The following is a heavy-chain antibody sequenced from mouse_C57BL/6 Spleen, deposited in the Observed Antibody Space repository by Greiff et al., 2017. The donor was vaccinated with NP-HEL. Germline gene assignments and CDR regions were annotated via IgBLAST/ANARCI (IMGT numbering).Heavy chain of an antibody. V-gene: IGHV1-59*01. CDR3: ARDSSGSFAY. CDR1: GYTFTSYW. J-gene: IGHJ3*01. D-gene: IGHD3-2*02. Sequence: VQLQQSGAELVRPGTSVKLSCKASGYTFTSYWMHWVKQRPGQGLEWIGVIDPSDSYTNYNQKFKGKATLTVDTSSSTAYMQLSSLTSEDSAVYYCARDSSGSFAYWGQGTLVTVSA. CDR2: IDPSDSYT.